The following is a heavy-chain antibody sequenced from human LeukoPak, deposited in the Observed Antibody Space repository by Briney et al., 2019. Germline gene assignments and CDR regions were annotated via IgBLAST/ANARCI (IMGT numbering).Heavy chain of an antibody. D-gene: IGHD5-24*01. CDR2: INPNSGGT. V-gene: IGHV1-2*02. CDR1: GYTFTGYY. Sequence: GASVKVSCKASGYTFTGYYMHWVRQAPGQGLEWMGWINPNSGGTNYARKFQGRVTMTRDTSISTAYMELSRLRSDDTAVYYCARGRLQFDFDYWGQGTLVTVSS. J-gene: IGHJ4*02. CDR3: ARGRLQFDFDY.